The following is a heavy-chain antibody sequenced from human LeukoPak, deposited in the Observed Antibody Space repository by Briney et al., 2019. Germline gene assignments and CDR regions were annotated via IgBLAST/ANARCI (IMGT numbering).Heavy chain of an antibody. Sequence: GGSLRLSCAASGFTFSSFALSWVRQAPGKGLEWVAVVWYDGSKKYYADSVKGRFTISRDNSKNTLYLQMNSLRAEDTALYYCVRLYAYWGQGTLVTVSS. CDR3: VRLYAY. D-gene: IGHD2/OR15-2a*01. CDR2: VWYDGSKK. CDR1: GFTFSSFA. J-gene: IGHJ4*02. V-gene: IGHV3-33*08.